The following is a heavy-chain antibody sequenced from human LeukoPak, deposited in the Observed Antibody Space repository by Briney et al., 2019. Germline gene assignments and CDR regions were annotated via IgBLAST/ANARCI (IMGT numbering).Heavy chain of an antibody. CDR1: GFTFSSYG. Sequence: GGSLRLSCAASGFTFSSYGMNWGRQAPGKGLEWVSYISSSSSTIYYADSVKGRFTISRDNAKNSLYLQMNSLRAEDTAVHYCARNSYGSGSHNFDFWGQGTLVTVSS. J-gene: IGHJ4*02. CDR3: ARNSYGSGSHNFDF. CDR2: ISSSSSTI. D-gene: IGHD3-10*01. V-gene: IGHV3-48*01.